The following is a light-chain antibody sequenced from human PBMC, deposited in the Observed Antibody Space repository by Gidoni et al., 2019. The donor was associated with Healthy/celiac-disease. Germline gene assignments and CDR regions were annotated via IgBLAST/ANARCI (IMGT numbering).Light chain of an antibody. CDR1: QSVLYSSNHKNY. CDR2: WAS. V-gene: IGKV4-1*01. J-gene: IGKJ1*01. Sequence: DIVMTQSPDSLAVSLGERATINCKSSQSVLYSSNHKNYLAWYQQKPGQPPKLLIYWASTRESGVPDRFSGSGSGTDFTLTISSLQAEDVAVYYCQQYYSTPWTFGQXTKVEIK. CDR3: QQYYSTPWT.